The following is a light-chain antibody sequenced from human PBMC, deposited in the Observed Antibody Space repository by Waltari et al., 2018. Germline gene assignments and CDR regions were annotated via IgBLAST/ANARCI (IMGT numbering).Light chain of an antibody. Sequence: DIVMTQSPDSLAVSLGERATSNCKSSQSVLYSSDNKNYLTWYQQKPGQPPELLIYWASTRESGVPDRFSGSGSGTDFTLTISRLQAEDVAVYYCQQYYSFPQTFGQGTKVEIK. V-gene: IGKV4-1*01. CDR1: QSVLYSSDNKNY. CDR2: WAS. CDR3: QQYYSFPQT. J-gene: IGKJ1*01.